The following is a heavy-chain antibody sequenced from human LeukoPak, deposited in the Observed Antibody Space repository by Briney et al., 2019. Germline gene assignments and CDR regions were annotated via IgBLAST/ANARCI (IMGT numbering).Heavy chain of an antibody. D-gene: IGHD3/OR15-3a*01. CDR3: AKRGVVIRVVLVGFHKEAYYFES. J-gene: IGHJ4*02. Sequence: PGGSLRLSCAVSGITLSNYGMSWVRQAPGKGLEWVAGISDSGGSTKYADPVKGRFTISRDNPKNTLFLQMNSLRAEDTAVYFCAKRGVVIRVVLVGFHKEAYYFESWGQGALVTVSS. V-gene: IGHV3-23*01. CDR2: ISDSGGST. CDR1: GITLSNYG.